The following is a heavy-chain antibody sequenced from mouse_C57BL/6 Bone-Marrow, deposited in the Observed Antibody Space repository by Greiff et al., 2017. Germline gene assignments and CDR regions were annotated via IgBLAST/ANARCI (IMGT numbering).Heavy chain of an antibody. CDR2: ISTGGSYT. CDR3: ARAYYYGSSYEGFAY. CDR1: GFTFSSYG. V-gene: IGHV5-6*01. D-gene: IGHD1-1*01. J-gene: IGHJ3*01. Sequence: EVKLMESGGDLVKPGGSLKLSCAASGFTFSSYGMSWVRQTPDKRLEWVATISTGGSYTYYPDSVKGRSTISRDNAKNNLYLQMSHLKSEDTAMYYCARAYYYGSSYEGFAYWGQGTLVTVSA.